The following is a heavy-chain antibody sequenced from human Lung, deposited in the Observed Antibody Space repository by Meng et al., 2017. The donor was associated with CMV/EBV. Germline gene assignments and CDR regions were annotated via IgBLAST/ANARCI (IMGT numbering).Heavy chain of an antibody. D-gene: IGHD3-3*01. J-gene: IGHJ5*02. CDR2: IRYDGRNK. Sequence: FGFTFSTYGMHWVRQAPGKGLEWVAFIRYDGRNKQYADSVKGRFTISRDSFKNTLSLQMNSLRVEDTAVYYCARSYADFWSGCAAPWGQGTLVTVSS. V-gene: IGHV3-30*02. CDR1: GFTFSTYG. CDR3: ARSYADFWSGCAAP.